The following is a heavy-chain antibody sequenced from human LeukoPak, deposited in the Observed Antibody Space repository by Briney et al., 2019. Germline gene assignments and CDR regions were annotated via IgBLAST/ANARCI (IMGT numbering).Heavy chain of an antibody. CDR2: ISAYNGNT. CDR1: GYTFTSYG. V-gene: IGHV1-18*01. D-gene: IGHD3-22*01. CDR3: ARDNYYDSSGYYYVREFDY. J-gene: IGHJ4*02. Sequence: ASVNVSCKASGYTFTSYGISWVRQAPGQGLEWMGWISAYNGNTNYAQKLQGRVTMTTDTSTSTAYMELRSLRSDDTAVYYCARDNYYDSSGYYYVREFDYWGQGTLVTVSS.